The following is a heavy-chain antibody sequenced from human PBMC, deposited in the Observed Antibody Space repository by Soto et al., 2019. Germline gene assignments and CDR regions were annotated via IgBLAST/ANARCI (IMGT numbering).Heavy chain of an antibody. CDR3: ARDTSWDDY. CDR1: GYTFTSYS. D-gene: IGHD2-2*01. J-gene: IGHJ4*02. Sequence: ASVKVSCKASGYTFTSYSMHWVRQAPGQRLEWMGWINTGNGDTKSSQSFQGRVTITRDTSASTAYMELSSLRSEDTAVYYCARDTSWDDYWGQGTLVTVSS. V-gene: IGHV1-3*04. CDR2: INTGNGDT.